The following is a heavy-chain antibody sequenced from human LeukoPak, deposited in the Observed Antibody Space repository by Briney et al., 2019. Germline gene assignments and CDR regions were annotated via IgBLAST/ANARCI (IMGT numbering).Heavy chain of an antibody. CDR3: ARDWAPDYGDYDTNWFDP. D-gene: IGHD4-17*01. CDR1: GFTFSSYS. CDR2: MSSSSSYI. J-gene: IGHJ5*02. Sequence: GGSLRLSCAASGFTFSSYSMNWVRQAPGKGLEWVSSMSSSSSYIYYADSVKGRFTISRDNAKNSLYLQMNSLRAEDTAVYYCARDWAPDYGDYDTNWFDPWGQGTLVTVSS. V-gene: IGHV3-21*01.